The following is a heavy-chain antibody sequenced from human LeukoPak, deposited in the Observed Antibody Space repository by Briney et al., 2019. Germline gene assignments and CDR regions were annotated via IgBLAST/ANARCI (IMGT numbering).Heavy chain of an antibody. V-gene: IGHV3-15*01. CDR2: IKPRMHGETT. CDR1: GLDFSIAW. CDR3: AHIAKAPGVLEH. J-gene: IGHJ4*02. Sequence: GGSLRLSCEVSGLDFSIAWMSWVRQTPGKGLEWVGRIKPRMHGETTDYAAPVEGRFHISKDDSRNTVTLHMYGLKTEDTAIYYCAHIAKAPGVLEHWGQGTLVTLSS. D-gene: IGHD2-21*01.